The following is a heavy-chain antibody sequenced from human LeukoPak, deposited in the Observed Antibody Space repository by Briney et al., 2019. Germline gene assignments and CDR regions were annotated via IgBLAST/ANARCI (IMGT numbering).Heavy chain of an antibody. D-gene: IGHD2-2*01. CDR1: GGSISSYY. Sequence: SETLSLTCTVSGGSISSYYWSWIRQPAGKGLEWIGRIYTSGSTNYNPSLKSRVTMSVDTPKNQFSLKLSSVTAADTAVYYCARDRIQIPAATDDAFDIWGQGTMVTVSS. J-gene: IGHJ3*02. CDR3: ARDRIQIPAATDDAFDI. V-gene: IGHV4-4*07. CDR2: IYTSGST.